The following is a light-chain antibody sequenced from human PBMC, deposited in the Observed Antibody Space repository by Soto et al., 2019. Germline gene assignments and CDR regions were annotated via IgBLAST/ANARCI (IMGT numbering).Light chain of an antibody. J-gene: IGKJ1*01. CDR1: QSISSSY. CDR3: HQYGVPPQT. CDR2: GAS. Sequence: EIVLTQSPGTLSLSPGDRATLSCRASQSISSSYLAWYQQKPGQAPRLLIYGASSRATGIPDRFSGSGSGTDFTLSISRLEPEDFAVYYCHQYGVPPQTFGQGTKVDIK. V-gene: IGKV3-20*01.